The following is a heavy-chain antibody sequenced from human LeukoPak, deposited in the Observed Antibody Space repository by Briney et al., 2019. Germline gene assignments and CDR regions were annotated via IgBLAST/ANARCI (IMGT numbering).Heavy chain of an antibody. CDR1: GITFTNAW. CDR3: TARYCRSTSCYGEYFQR. D-gene: IGHD2-2*01. Sequence: PGGSLRLSCAASGITFTNAWMSWVRQAPGKGLEWVGRIKSKTDGGTTDYAAPVKGRFTISRDDSKNTLYLQMNSLKTEDTAVYYCTARYCRSTSCYGEYFQRWGQGTLVTVSS. CDR2: IKSKTDGGTT. J-gene: IGHJ1*01. V-gene: IGHV3-15*01.